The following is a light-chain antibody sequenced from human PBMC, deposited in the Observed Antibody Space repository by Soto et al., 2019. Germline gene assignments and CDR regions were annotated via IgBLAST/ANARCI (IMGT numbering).Light chain of an antibody. V-gene: IGKV3-15*01. Sequence: ERVLTQSSATLSVSPGVRATLSCRASQSVSGALAWYQQKPGQAPRLLIYGISIRATGIPARFSGSGSGTDFTLTVSSVQSVDSAVYYCQQYNAWPLTFGGGTKVEIK. J-gene: IGKJ4*01. CDR2: GIS. CDR1: QSVSGA. CDR3: QQYNAWPLT.